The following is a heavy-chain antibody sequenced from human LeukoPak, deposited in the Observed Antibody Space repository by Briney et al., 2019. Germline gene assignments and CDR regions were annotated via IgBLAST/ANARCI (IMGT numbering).Heavy chain of an antibody. D-gene: IGHD5-18*01. CDR2: IWYDGSNK. Sequence: GGSLRLSCAAPGFTFSSSGMRWVRQAPGKGLWWVAFIWYDGSNKYYAEYVKSRFTISRDNSKNTLYLRKNSLRAEDTAVDYCAKSGYSYGADPYYYYMDVWGKGTTVTVSS. CDR1: GFTFSSSG. V-gene: IGHV3-30*02. CDR3: AKSGYSYGADPYYYYMDV. J-gene: IGHJ6*03.